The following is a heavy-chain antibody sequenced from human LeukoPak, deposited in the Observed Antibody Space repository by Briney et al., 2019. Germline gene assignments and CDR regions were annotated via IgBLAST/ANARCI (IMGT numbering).Heavy chain of an antibody. CDR1: GDSFSSNSVT. CDR3: ARRLTQYDCFDP. V-gene: IGHV6-1*01. CDR2: TYYRSTWYN. D-gene: IGHD2-2*01. J-gene: IGHJ5*02. Sequence: SQTLSLTCVISGDSFSSNSVTWNWIRQSPSRGLEWLGRTYYRSTWYNDYAVSVRGQITVNPDTSKNQFSLHLNSVTPEDTAVYYCARRLTQYDCFDPWGQGILVTVSS.